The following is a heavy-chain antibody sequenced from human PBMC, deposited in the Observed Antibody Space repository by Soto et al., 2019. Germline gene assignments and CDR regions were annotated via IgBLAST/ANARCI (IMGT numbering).Heavy chain of an antibody. V-gene: IGHV3-48*02. CDR2: ISSSGTI. CDR3: ARGGYDYRNFAY. J-gene: IGHJ4*02. CDR1: GFTFNSYD. D-gene: IGHD5-12*01. Sequence: EVQLVESGGDLVQPGGSLRLSCTASGFTFNSYDMNWVRQAPGKGLEWSSYISSSGTIYYADSVKGRFTISRDNAKNSLYLQMNSLRDDDTAVYYCARGGYDYRNFAYWGQGTLVTVSS.